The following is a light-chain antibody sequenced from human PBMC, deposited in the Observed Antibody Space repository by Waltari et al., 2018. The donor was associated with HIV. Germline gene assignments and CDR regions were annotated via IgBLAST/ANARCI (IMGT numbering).Light chain of an antibody. CDR2: QAS. CDR1: QSIRTS. J-gene: IGKJ4*01. V-gene: IGKV1-5*03. CDR3: QQYYIYLT. Sequence: DIQMTQSPSTLSASVGDRVTISCRASQSIRTSLAWYQQKVGKAPKVLISQASNLESGVPSRFSGIGSGTEFTLTISSLQPDDFANYYCQQYYIYLTFGGGTKVEIK.